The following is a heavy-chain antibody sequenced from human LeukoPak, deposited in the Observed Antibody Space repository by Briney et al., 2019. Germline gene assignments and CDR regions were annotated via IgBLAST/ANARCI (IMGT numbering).Heavy chain of an antibody. CDR2: IYYSGST. Sequence: PSETLSLTCTDSGGSISSYYWSWIRQPPGKGLEWIGYIYYSGSTNYNPSLKSRVTISVDTSKNQFSLKLRSVTAADTAVYYCARLSFWGPMVRDRDAFDIWGQGTMVTVSS. D-gene: IGHD3-10*01. V-gene: IGHV4-59*08. CDR3: ARLSFWGPMVRDRDAFDI. J-gene: IGHJ3*02. CDR1: GGSISSYY.